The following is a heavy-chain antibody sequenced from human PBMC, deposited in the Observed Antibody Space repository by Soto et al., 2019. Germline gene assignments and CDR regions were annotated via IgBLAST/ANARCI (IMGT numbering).Heavy chain of an antibody. Sequence: QVQLVQSGAEVKKPGASVKVSCKASGYTFTSYYMHWVRQAPGQGLEWMGIINPSGGSRSYAQKFQGRVNMTRDTSTSTVYMELSSLRSEDTAVYYCARCPGYSSSWGYYGMDVWGQGTTVTVSS. D-gene: IGHD6-13*01. V-gene: IGHV1-46*01. CDR2: INPSGGSR. CDR3: ARCPGYSSSWGYYGMDV. CDR1: GYTFTSYY. J-gene: IGHJ6*02.